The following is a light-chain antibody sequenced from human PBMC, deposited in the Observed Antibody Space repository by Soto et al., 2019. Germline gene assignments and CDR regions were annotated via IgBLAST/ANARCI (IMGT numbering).Light chain of an antibody. J-gene: IGLJ2*01. CDR1: SSNIGSNY. CDR3: AAWDDSLKV. CDR2: RNN. Sequence: QSVLTQPPSASGTPGQRVTISCSGSSSNIGSNYVYWYQQLPGTAPKLLIYRNNQRPSGVPDRFSGSKSGTSASLVISGLRSEDEADYYCAAWDDSLKVFGGGTKLTVL. V-gene: IGLV1-47*01.